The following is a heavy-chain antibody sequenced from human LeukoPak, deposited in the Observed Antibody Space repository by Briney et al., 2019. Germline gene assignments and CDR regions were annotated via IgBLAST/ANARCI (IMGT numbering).Heavy chain of an antibody. J-gene: IGHJ4*02. D-gene: IGHD2-21*02. CDR1: GYIFTIYG. V-gene: IGHV1-69*13. CDR3: ARVRRLLLDY. CDR2: IIPIFGTA. Sequence: SVKVSCKASGYIFTIYGISWVRQAPGQGLEWMGGIIPIFGTANYAQKFQGRVTITADESTSTAYMELSSLRSEDTAVYYCARVRRLLLDYWGQGTLVTVSS.